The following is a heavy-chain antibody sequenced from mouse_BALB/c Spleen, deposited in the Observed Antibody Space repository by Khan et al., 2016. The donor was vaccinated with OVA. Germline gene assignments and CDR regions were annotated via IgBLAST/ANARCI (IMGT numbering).Heavy chain of an antibody. CDR2: IWGGGGT. D-gene: IGHD2-14*01. J-gene: IGHJ4*01. CDR1: GFSLSRYN. V-gene: IGHV2-6-4*01. CDR3: ARAYYRYDGNYAMDY. Sequence: QVQLKESGPGLVAPSQSLSITCTVSGFSLSRYNIHWVRQPPGKGLEWLGMIWGGGGTDYNSTLKSRLSISKDNSKSQVFLKMNSLQTDDTAMYYCARAYYRYDGNYAMDYWGKGTSVTVSS.